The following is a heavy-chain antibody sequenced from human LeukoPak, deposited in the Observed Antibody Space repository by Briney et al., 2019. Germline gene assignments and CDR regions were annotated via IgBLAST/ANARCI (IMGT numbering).Heavy chain of an antibody. Sequence: ASVKVSCKASGYTFTSYYMHWVRQAPGQGLEWMRIINPSGGSTSYAQKFQGRVTMTRDTSTSTVYMELSSLRSEDTAVYYCARGRIVVVTVANWFDPWGQGTLVTVSS. V-gene: IGHV1-46*01. D-gene: IGHD2-21*02. CDR3: ARGRIVVVTVANWFDP. J-gene: IGHJ5*02. CDR2: INPSGGST. CDR1: GYTFTSYY.